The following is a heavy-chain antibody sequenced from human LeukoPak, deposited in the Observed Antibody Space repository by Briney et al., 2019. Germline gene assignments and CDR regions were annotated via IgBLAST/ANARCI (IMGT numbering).Heavy chain of an antibody. CDR2: IYDGGST. D-gene: IGHD3-10*01. CDR1: GGSIRSSYYY. CDR3: ARHYGP. Sequence: SETLSLTCTVSGGSIRSSYYYWGWIRQPPGKGLEWIGSIYDGGSTYYNPSLKSRVTISVDTSKNQFSLKLNSVTAADTAVYYYARHYGPWGQGTLVTVSS. V-gene: IGHV4-39*01. J-gene: IGHJ5*02.